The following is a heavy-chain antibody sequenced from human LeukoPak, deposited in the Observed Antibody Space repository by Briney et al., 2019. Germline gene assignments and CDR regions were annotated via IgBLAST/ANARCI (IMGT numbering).Heavy chain of an antibody. CDR1: GFTLSNAW. D-gene: IGHD1-26*01. J-gene: IGHJ4*02. CDR2: IKSKTDGGTT. Sequence: KPGGSLRLSCAASGFTLSNAWMTWLRQAPGKGLEWVGHIKSKTDGGTTDHAAPVKGRFTISRDDSKNTLYLQMNSLKTEDTAVYYCTTQFQTGRWELAYWGQGTLVTVSS. CDR3: TTQFQTGRWELAY. V-gene: IGHV3-15*01.